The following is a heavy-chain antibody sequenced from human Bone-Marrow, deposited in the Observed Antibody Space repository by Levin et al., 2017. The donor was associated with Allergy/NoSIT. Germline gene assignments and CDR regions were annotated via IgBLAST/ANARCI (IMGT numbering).Heavy chain of an antibody. CDR1: GASVSSGFYY. Sequence: KASETLSLTCTVSGASVSSGFYYWSWIRQPPGKELEWIGYVSYNGRTNYNPSLKSRFTISIDTSKNQFFLNLNSVTAADTAVYYCGRDRRSSGGITTGVDYWGQGTLVTVSS. CDR3: GRDRRSSGGITTGVDY. J-gene: IGHJ4*02. D-gene: IGHD3-10*01. CDR2: VSYNGRT. V-gene: IGHV4-61*01.